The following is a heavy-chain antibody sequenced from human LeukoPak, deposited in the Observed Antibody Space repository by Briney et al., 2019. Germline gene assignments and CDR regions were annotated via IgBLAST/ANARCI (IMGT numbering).Heavy chain of an antibody. Sequence: PSETLSLTCTVSGGSISSYYWSWIRQPPGKGLEWIGYIYYSGSTNYNPSLKSRVTISVDTSKNQFSLKLSSVTAADTAVYYCARRITGILAPFDYWAQGTLVTVSS. CDR2: IYYSGST. CDR1: GGSISSYY. CDR3: ARRITGILAPFDY. D-gene: IGHD1-20*01. V-gene: IGHV4-59*12. J-gene: IGHJ4*02.